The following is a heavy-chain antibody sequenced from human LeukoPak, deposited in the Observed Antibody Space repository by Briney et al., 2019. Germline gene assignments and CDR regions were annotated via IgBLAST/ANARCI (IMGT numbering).Heavy chain of an antibody. CDR3: AKDELLWFGELSEGGWFDP. D-gene: IGHD3-10*01. Sequence: GGSLRLSCAASGFTFDDYAMHWVRQAPGKGLEWVSGISWNSGSIGYADSVKGRFTISRDNAKNSLYLQMNSLRAEDTAVYYCAKDELLWFGELSEGGWFDPWGQGTLVTVSS. J-gene: IGHJ5*02. CDR2: ISWNSGSI. V-gene: IGHV3-9*01. CDR1: GFTFDDYA.